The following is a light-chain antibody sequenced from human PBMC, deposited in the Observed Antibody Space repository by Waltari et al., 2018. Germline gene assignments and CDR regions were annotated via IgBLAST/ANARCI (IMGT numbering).Light chain of an antibody. J-gene: IGKJ1*01. Sequence: IVFTQSPGTLSSSPGDRATLSCRASQSVTNNYLAWYQQKPGQAPRLFIYGASSRATGIPDRFSGSGSGTDFTLTISRLEPEDFAVYYCHQYGSSPWTFGQGTKVEIK. CDR2: GAS. CDR1: QSVTNNY. V-gene: IGKV3-20*01. CDR3: HQYGSSPWT.